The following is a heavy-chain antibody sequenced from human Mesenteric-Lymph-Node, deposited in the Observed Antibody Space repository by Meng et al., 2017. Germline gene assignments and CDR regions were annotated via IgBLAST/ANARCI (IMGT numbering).Heavy chain of an antibody. CDR1: GDSISSDIW. V-gene: IGHV4-4*03. Sequence: HGQPEESGPWLGKPPGPLPLSCTVSGDSISSDIWWSWVRQPPGKGLEWIGEVYHRGDTNYNPSLNSRVTISVDTSKNQFSLKLSSVTAADTAVYYCARDVAVRRGYCTNGVCQESDNYFDYWGQGTLVTVSS. CDR3: ARDVAVRRGYCTNGVCQESDNYFDY. CDR2: VYHRGDT. J-gene: IGHJ4*02. D-gene: IGHD2-8*01.